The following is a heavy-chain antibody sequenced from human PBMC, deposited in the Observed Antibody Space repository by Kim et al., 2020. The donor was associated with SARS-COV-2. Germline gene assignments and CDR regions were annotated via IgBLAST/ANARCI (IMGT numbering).Heavy chain of an antibody. CDR1: GGTFSSYA. Sequence: SVKVSCKASGGTFSSYAISWVRQAPGQGLEWMGGIIPIFGTANYAQKFQGRVTITADESTSTAYMELSSLRSEDTAVYYCARVGGIAAAGGYYYYGMDVWGQGTTVTVSS. CDR2: IIPIFGTA. J-gene: IGHJ6*02. V-gene: IGHV1-69*13. D-gene: IGHD6-13*01. CDR3: ARVGGIAAAGGYYYYGMDV.